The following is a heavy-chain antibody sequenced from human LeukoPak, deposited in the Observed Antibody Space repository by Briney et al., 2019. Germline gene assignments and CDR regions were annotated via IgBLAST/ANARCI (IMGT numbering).Heavy chain of an antibody. CDR3: ARDRYYFDSRGYYHPSYYFDY. J-gene: IGHJ4*02. V-gene: IGHV3-21*01. D-gene: IGHD3-22*01. CDR2: ISSIRSYI. Sequence: GGSLRLSCAGSGFTFSDYSMNWVRQAPGKGLEWVSSISSIRSYIYYGDSVKGRFTISRDNAKNSLYLQMNSLRAEDTAVYYCARDRYYFDSRGYYHPSYYFDYWGQGSLVTVSS. CDR1: GFTFSDYS.